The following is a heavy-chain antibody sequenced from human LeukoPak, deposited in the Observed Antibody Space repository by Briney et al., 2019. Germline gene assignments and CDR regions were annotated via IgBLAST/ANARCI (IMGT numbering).Heavy chain of an antibody. Sequence: GASVKVSCKASGYTFTGYYMHWARQAPGQGLEWMGWINPNSGGTNYAQKFQGRVTMARDTSISTAYMELSRLRSDDTAVYYCARDRSILSNAFDIWGQGTMVTVSS. D-gene: IGHD3-3*01. J-gene: IGHJ3*02. V-gene: IGHV1-2*02. CDR1: GYTFTGYY. CDR2: INPNSGGT. CDR3: ARDRSILSNAFDI.